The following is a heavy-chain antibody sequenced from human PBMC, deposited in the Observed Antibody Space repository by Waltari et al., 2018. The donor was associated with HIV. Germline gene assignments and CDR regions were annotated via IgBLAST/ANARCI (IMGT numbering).Heavy chain of an antibody. J-gene: IGHJ3*02. CDR3: ARDTAHYALLWSRSAFDI. V-gene: IGHV3-21*01. Sequence: EVQLVESGGGLVKPGGSLRLSCAASGFTFNSYSMNWARQAPGKGLVWCSSISRSSIYSYYADSLKGRFTISRDNAKNSLYLQMNSLRAEDTAVYYCARDTAHYALLWSRSAFDIWGQGTMVTVSS. CDR1: GFTFNSYS. D-gene: IGHD3-10*01. CDR2: ISRSSIYS.